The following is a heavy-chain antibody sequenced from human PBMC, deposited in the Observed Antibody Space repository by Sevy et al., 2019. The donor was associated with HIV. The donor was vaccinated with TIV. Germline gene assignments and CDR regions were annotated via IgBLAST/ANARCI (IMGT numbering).Heavy chain of an antibody. J-gene: IGHJ5*02. D-gene: IGHD3-16*01. CDR1: GYSFTTYA. Sequence: ASVKVSCKASGYSFTTYAITWVRQAPGQGLEWMGWISPFHGNTNYAQKLQGRVSMTTDTSRSTAYMELTSLRSDDTAVYYCARVFGGRLYNGRFDPWGQGTLVTVSS. V-gene: IGHV1-18*01. CDR3: ARVFGGRLYNGRFDP. CDR2: ISPFHGNT.